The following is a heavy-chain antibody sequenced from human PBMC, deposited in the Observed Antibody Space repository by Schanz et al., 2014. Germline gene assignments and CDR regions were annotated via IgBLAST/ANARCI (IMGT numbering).Heavy chain of an antibody. CDR1: GFTFSNTW. D-gene: IGHD5-18*01. Sequence: EVQLLESGGGLVKPGGSLRLSCAASGFTFSNTWMSWVRQAPGKGLEWVSGIGGSGGSTYYADSVKGRFTISRDNSKNPLYLQMNTLTAEDTAVYYCASERCYSYGYGAFDIWGQGTMVTVSS. V-gene: IGHV3-23*01. CDR3: ASERCYSYGYGAFDI. CDR2: IGGSGGST. J-gene: IGHJ3*02.